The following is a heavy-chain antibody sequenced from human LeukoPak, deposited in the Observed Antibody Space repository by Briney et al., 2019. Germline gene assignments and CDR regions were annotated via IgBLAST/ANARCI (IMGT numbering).Heavy chain of an antibody. Sequence: GGSLRLSCAASGFSFSNYWMGWVRQAPGNGLEWVANIKEDGSEKYYVDSVKGRFTISRDNAKNSLYLQMNSLRAEDTALYYCARDEFRPLGYWGQGTLVTVPS. CDR1: GFSFSNYW. CDR3: ARDEFRPLGY. CDR2: IKEDGSEK. J-gene: IGHJ4*02. V-gene: IGHV3-7*01.